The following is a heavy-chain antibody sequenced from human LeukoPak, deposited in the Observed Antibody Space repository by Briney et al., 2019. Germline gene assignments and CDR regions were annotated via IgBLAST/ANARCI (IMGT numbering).Heavy chain of an antibody. CDR3: ARERRSSWYGNMYYYFDY. CDR1: GGSISSYY. D-gene: IGHD6-13*01. CDR2: IYTSGST. J-gene: IGHJ4*02. Sequence: SETLSLTCTVSGGSISSYYWSWIRQPAGKGLEWIGRIYTSGSTNYNPSPKSRVTMSVDTSKNQFSLKLSSVTAADTAVYYCARERRSSWYGNMYYYFDYWGQGTLVTVSS. V-gene: IGHV4-4*07.